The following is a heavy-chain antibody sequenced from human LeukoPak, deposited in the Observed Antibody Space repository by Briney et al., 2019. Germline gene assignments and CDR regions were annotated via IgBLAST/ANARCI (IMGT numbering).Heavy chain of an antibody. CDR2: IYSCGST. CDR1: GFTVSSNY. J-gene: IGHJ4*02. CDR3: ARVSDGSPRD. V-gene: IGHV3-53*01. Sequence: PGGSLRLSCAASGFTVSSNYLSWVRQAPGKGLEWVSVIYSCGSTYYADSVKGRFTISRDNSKNTLYLQMNSLRAEDTAVYYCARVSDGSPRDWGQGTLVTVSS. D-gene: IGHD1-26*01.